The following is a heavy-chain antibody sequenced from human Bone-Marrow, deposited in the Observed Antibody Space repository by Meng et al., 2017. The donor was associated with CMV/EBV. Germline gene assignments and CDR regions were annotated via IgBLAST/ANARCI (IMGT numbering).Heavy chain of an antibody. CDR3: AGSRPGGGACDY. CDR1: GASIKNYN. CDR2: IQVIGHT. D-gene: IGHD3-16*01. J-gene: IGHJ4*02. Sequence: QVQIQESGPRLVKPLDTLALTCIVSGASIKNYNWNWVRQPAGQGLEWIGLIQVIGHTVYNPSLKSRVTVSLDASKSQFSLTLNSVTAADTATYYCAGSRPGGGACDYWGQGILVTVSS. V-gene: IGHV4-4*07.